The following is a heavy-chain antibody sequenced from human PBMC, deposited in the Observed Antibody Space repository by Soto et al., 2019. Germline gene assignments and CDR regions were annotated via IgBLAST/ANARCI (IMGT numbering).Heavy chain of an antibody. Sequence: QVQLVQSGAEVKKPGSSVKVSCKASGGTFSSYTISWVRQAPGQGLEWMGRIIPILGIANYAQKFQGIVTITADKSTSTDYMELSSLRSEDTAVYYCARDGDYVWGEYWGQGTLVTVSS. CDR1: GGTFSSYT. CDR3: ARDGDYVWGEY. V-gene: IGHV1-69*08. J-gene: IGHJ4*02. CDR2: IIPILGIA. D-gene: IGHD3-16*01.